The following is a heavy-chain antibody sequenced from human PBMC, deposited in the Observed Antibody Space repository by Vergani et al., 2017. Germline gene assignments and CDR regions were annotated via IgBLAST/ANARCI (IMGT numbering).Heavy chain of an antibody. CDR1: GGSISSYY. CDR2: IYYSGST. CDR3: AGATGTRGGDY. V-gene: IGHV4-59*01. Sequence: QVQLQESGPGLVKPSETLSLTCTVSGGSISSYYWSWIRQPPGKGLEWIGYIYYSGSTNYNPSLKSRVTISVDTSKNQFTLKLSTVTAAGAAVYYCAGATGTRGGDYWGQGTLVTVSS. J-gene: IGHJ4*02. D-gene: IGHD1-1*01.